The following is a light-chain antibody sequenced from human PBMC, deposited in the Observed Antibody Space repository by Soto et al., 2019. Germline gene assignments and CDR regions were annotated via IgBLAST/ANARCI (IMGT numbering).Light chain of an antibody. CDR3: QQYGSSPRT. J-gene: IGKJ2*01. CDR2: GAS. Sequence: EIVLTQSPGTLSLSPGESATLSCRASQSVSSSSLAWYQQKPGQAPRLLIYGASSRATGIPDRFSGSGSGTDFTLTISRLEPEDFAVYYCQQYGSSPRTFGQGTKLEIK. CDR1: QSVSSSS. V-gene: IGKV3-20*01.